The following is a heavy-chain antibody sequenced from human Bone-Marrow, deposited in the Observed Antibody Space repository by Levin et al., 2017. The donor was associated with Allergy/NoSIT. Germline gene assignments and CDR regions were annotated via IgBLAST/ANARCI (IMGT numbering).Heavy chain of an antibody. D-gene: IGHD3-10*01. V-gene: IGHV4-59*01. Sequence: PSETLSLTCTVSGGSISGYYWSWIRQPPGKGLEWIACIYDSGSTNYNPSLKSRVTISVDTSKNQFSLKLSSVTAADTAVYYCARQYYGSGSYQRYFDLWGRGTLVTVSS. CDR1: GGSISGYY. CDR3: ARQYYGSGSYQRYFDL. CDR2: IYDSGST. J-gene: IGHJ2*01.